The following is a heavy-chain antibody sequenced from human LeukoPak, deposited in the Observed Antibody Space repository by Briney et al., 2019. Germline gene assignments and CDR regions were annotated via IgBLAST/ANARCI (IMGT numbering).Heavy chain of an antibody. J-gene: IGHJ4*02. Sequence: GGSLRLSCAASGFTLDDDAMHWVRQAPGKGLEWVSGISWNSGSIGYADSVKGRFTISRDNAKNSLYLQMNSLRAEDAGLYYCAKDMSSTWYVYDYWGQGTLVTVSS. D-gene: IGHD6-13*01. CDR3: AKDMSSTWYVYDY. V-gene: IGHV3-9*01. CDR1: GFTLDDDA. CDR2: ISWNSGSI.